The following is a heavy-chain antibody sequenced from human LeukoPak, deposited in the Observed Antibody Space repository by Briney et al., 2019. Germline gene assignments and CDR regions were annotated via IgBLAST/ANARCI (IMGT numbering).Heavy chain of an antibody. J-gene: IGHJ4*02. Sequence: SVKVSCKASGGTFSSYSISWVRQAPGQGLEWMGGIIPIFGTANYAQKFQGRVTITADESTSTAYMELSSLRSEDTAVYYCAAPGGRFLEWLLNPPFDYWGQGTLVTVSS. CDR3: AAPGGRFLEWLLNPPFDY. D-gene: IGHD3-3*01. CDR2: IIPIFGTA. V-gene: IGHV1-69*01. CDR1: GGTFSSYS.